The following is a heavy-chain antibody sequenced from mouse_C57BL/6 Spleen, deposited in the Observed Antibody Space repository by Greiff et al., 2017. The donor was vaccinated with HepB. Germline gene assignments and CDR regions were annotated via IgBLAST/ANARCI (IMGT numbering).Heavy chain of an antibody. Sequence: DVKLQESGGGLVQPGGSMKLSCVASGFTFSNYWMNWVRQSPEKGLEWVAQIRLKSDNYATHYAESVKGRFTISRDDSKSSVYLQMNNLRAEDTGIYYCNPSSHYYGSSYWYFDVWGTGTTVTVSS. J-gene: IGHJ1*03. CDR1: GFTFSNYW. CDR2: IRLKSDNYAT. CDR3: NPSSHYYGSSYWYFDV. D-gene: IGHD1-1*01. V-gene: IGHV6-3*01.